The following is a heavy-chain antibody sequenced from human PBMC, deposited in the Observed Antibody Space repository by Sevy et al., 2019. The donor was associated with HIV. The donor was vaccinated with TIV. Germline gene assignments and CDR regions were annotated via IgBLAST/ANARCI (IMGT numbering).Heavy chain of an antibody. Sequence: GGSLRLSCAASGFTFGNYWMHWVRQAPGKGLVWISRINNDGSNTNYADSVKGRFTTSRVNAKNTLYLQLNSLRAEDTAVYYCGREMISMVPGVPDAFDIWGQGTMVTVSS. CDR1: GFTFGNYW. CDR2: INNDGSNT. V-gene: IGHV3-74*01. J-gene: IGHJ3*02. D-gene: IGHD3-10*01. CDR3: GREMISMVPGVPDAFDI.